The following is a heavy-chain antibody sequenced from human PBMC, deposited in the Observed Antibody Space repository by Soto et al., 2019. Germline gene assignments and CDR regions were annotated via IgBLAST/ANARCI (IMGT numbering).Heavy chain of an antibody. Sequence: QVQLVQSGAEVKKPGASVKVSCKASGYTFTSYAMHWVRQAPGQRLEWMGWINAGNGNTKYSQKFQGRVTITRDTSASRAYMELSGLRSEDTAVYYCATRSNYDSSGYYWAYWGQGTLVTVSS. J-gene: IGHJ4*02. CDR2: INAGNGNT. D-gene: IGHD3-22*01. CDR3: ATRSNYDSSGYYWAY. V-gene: IGHV1-3*01. CDR1: GYTFTSYA.